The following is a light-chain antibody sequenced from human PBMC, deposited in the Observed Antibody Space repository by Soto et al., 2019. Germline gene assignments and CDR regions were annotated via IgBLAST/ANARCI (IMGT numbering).Light chain of an antibody. CDR2: DAS. CDR1: QSVSSY. CDR3: QQRSNWPAYT. V-gene: IGKV3-11*01. Sequence: PGERATLSCRASQSVSSYLAWYQQKPGQAPRLLIYDASNRATGIPARFSGSGSGTDFTLTISSLEPEDFAVYYCQQRSNWPAYTFGQGTKLQIK. J-gene: IGKJ2*01.